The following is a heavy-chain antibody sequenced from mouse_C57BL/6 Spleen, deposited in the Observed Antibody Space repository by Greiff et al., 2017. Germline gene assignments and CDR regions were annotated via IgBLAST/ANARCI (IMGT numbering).Heavy chain of an antibody. CDR3: ARGALTGTRDC. V-gene: IGHV1-52*01. J-gene: IGHJ2*01. Sequence: VQLQQPGAELVRPGSSVKLSCKASGYTFTSYWMHWVKQRPIQGLEWIGNIDPSDSATHYNQKIKDQATLTVDKSSSTAYMQLSSQTSEDSAVYYCARGALTGTRDCWGQGTTLTVSS. D-gene: IGHD4-1*01. CDR1: GYTFTSYW. CDR2: IDPSDSAT.